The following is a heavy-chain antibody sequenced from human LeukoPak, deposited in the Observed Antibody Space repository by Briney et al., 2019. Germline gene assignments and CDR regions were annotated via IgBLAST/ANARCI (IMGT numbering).Heavy chain of an antibody. CDR3: ARDSGPDYYYYGMDV. V-gene: IGHV3-30*03. CDR1: GFTFSSYW. Sequence: GGSLRLSCAASGFTFSSYWMSWVRQAPGKGLEWVAVISYDGSNKYYADSVKGRFTISRDNSKNTLYLQMNSLRAEDTAVYYCARDSGPDYYYYGMDVWGQGTTVTVSS. J-gene: IGHJ6*02. CDR2: ISYDGSNK. D-gene: IGHD2-15*01.